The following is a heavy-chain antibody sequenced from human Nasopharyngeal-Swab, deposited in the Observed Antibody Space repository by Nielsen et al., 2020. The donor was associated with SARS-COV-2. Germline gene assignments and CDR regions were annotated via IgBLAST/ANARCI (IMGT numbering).Heavy chain of an antibody. V-gene: IGHV1-3*01. CDR2: INAGNGNT. J-gene: IGHJ4*02. D-gene: IGHD3-10*01. Sequence: WVRQAPGQRLEWMGWINAGNGNTKYSQEFQGRVTITRDTSASTAYMELSSLRSEDTAVYYCARDRRGVLALGYWGQGTLVTVSS. CDR3: ARDRRGVLALGY.